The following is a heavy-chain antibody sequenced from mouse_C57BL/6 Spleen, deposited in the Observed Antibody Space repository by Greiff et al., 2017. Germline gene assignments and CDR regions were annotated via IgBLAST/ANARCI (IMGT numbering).Heavy chain of an antibody. CDR3: ARGLLRSWYFDV. CDR1: GFTFSSYA. J-gene: IGHJ1*03. Sequence: EVQVVESGGGLVKPGGSLKLSCAASGFTFSSYAMSWVRQTPEKRLEWVATISDGGSYTYYPDNVKGRFTISRDNAKNNLYLQMSHLKSEDTAMYYCARGLLRSWYFDVWGTGTTVTVSS. D-gene: IGHD1-1*01. CDR2: ISDGGSYT. V-gene: IGHV5-4*01.